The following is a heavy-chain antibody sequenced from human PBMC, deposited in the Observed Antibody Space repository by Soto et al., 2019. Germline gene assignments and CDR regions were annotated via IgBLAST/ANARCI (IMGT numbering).Heavy chain of an antibody. Sequence: SETLSLTCTVSGGSISSGGHYWSWIRQHPGKGLEWVGYIYYSGSTYYNPSLKGRITISVDTSKNQFSLKLSSVTAADTAVYYCAKDQAAAGTISRYFQYWGQGTLVTVPQ. CDR1: GGSISSGGHY. CDR3: AKDQAAAGTISRYFQY. V-gene: IGHV4-31*03. CDR2: IYYSGST. D-gene: IGHD6-13*01. J-gene: IGHJ1*01.